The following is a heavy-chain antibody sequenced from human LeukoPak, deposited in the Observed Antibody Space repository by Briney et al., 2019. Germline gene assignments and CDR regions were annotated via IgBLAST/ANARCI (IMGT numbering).Heavy chain of an antibody. CDR2: IIPIFGTA. CDR3: ARGKYSGYGYFDY. CDR1: GGTFSSYA. J-gene: IGHJ4*02. Sequence: ASVKVSCKASGGTFSSYAISWVRQAPGQGLEWMGGIIPIFGTANYAQKFQGRVTITTDESTSTAYLELSSLRSEDTAVYYCARGKYSGYGYFDYWGQGTLVTVSS. V-gene: IGHV1-69*05. D-gene: IGHD5-12*01.